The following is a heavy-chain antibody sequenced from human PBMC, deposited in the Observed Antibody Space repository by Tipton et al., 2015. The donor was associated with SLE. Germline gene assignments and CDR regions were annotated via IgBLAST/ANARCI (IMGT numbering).Heavy chain of an antibody. D-gene: IGHD5-18*01. CDR1: GGSISSYY. Sequence: LRLSCTVSGGSISSYYWSWIRQPPGKGLEWIGYIYYSGSTNYNPSLKSRVTISVDTSKNHFSLKESSVTAADTAVYYCARGGLGYSYYYYMDVWGKGTTVTVSS. J-gene: IGHJ6*03. V-gene: IGHV4-59*01. CDR2: IYYSGST. CDR3: ARGGLGYSYYYYMDV.